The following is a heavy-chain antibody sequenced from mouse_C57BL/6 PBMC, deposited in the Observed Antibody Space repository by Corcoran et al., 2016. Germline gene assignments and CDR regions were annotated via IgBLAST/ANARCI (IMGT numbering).Heavy chain of an antibody. D-gene: IGHD1-1*01. CDR2: IYPGSGNT. Sequence: QVQLKQSGAELVRPGPSVKLSCKASGYTFTDYYINWVKQRPGQGLEWIARIYPGSGNTYYNEKFKGKVTLTAEKSSSTAYMQLSSLTSEDSAVYFCATVGSSYWYFDVWGTGTTVTGSP. CDR1: GYTFTDYY. J-gene: IGHJ1*03. CDR3: ATVGSSYWYFDV. V-gene: IGHV1-76*01.